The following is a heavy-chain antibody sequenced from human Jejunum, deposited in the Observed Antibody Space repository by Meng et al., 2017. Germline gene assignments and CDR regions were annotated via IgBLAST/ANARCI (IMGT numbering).Heavy chain of an antibody. CDR3: AKETVVVPDY. CDR1: GFTFGSHA. CDR2: ISGNGAST. J-gene: IGHJ4*02. Sequence: GGSLRLSCAASGFTFGSHAASWVRQAPGKGMEWVSSISGNGASTYYAGSLEGRFVISRDNSKNTLFLQMNGLRAEDTAVYYCAKETVVVPDYWGQGTLVTVSS. D-gene: IGHD2-2*01. V-gene: IGHV3-23*01.